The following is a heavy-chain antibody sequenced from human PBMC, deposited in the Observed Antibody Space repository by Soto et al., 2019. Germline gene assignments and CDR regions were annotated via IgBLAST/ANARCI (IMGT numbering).Heavy chain of an antibody. V-gene: IGHV3-23*01. Sequence: GGALRLSGATSVFSFSNYAMSWVRQAPGKGLEWVAGISSSGYTYYVDSLKVRFTISRDNSKNSLYLQMNSLRAEDTAVYYCAKDLIAYSNSYFDYWGQGTLVNVS. D-gene: IGHD4-4*01. CDR1: VFSFSNYA. J-gene: IGHJ4*02. CDR3: AKDLIAYSNSYFDY. CDR2: ISSSGYT.